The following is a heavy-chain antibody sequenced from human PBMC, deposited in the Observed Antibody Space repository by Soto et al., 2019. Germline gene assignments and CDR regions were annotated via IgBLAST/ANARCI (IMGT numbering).Heavy chain of an antibody. CDR2: ISAYNGNT. J-gene: IGHJ3*02. CDR3: ASGCSGGSCWNAFDI. D-gene: IGHD2-15*01. CDR1: GYTFTSYG. V-gene: IGHV1-18*01. Sequence: ASVKVSCKASGYTFTSYGISWVRQAPGQGLEWMGWISAYNGNTNYAQKLQGRVTMTTDTSASTAYMELRSLRSDDTAVYYCASGCSGGSCWNAFDIWGQGTMVTVSS.